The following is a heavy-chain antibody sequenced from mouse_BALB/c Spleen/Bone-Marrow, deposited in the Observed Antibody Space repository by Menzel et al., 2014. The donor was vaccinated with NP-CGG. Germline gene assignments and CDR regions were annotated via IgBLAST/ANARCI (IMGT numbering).Heavy chain of an antibody. Sequence: VQLQQSGAELMKPGASVKISCKATGYTFSSYWIEWVKQRPGHGLEWIGEILPGSGSTNYNEKFKGKATFTAGTSSNTAYMQLSSLTSEDSAVYYCAREDGNHVGFAYWGQGTLVTVSA. CDR3: AREDGNHVGFAY. CDR2: ILPGSGST. CDR1: GYTFSSYW. D-gene: IGHD2-1*01. V-gene: IGHV1-9*01. J-gene: IGHJ3*01.